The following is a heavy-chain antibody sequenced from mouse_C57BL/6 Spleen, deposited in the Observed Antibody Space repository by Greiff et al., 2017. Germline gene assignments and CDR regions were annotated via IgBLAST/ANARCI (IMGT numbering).Heavy chain of an antibody. Sequence: EVKLMESGPELVKPGASVKISCKASGYSFTDYNMNWVKQSNGKSLEWIGVINPNYGTTSYNQKFKGKATLTVDQSSSTAYMQLNSLTSEDSAVYYCARKGTTVVEYWYFDVWGTGTTVTVSS. D-gene: IGHD1-1*01. CDR1: GYSFTDYN. J-gene: IGHJ1*03. CDR2: INPNYGTT. V-gene: IGHV1-39*01. CDR3: ARKGTTVVEYWYFDV.